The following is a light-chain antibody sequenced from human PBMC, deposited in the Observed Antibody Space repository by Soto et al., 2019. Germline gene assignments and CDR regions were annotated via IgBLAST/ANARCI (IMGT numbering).Light chain of an antibody. CDR3: QQFGNPLTYT. CDR1: QSVSSSY. V-gene: IGKV3-20*01. J-gene: IGKJ2*01. CDR2: RTS. Sequence: EIVLTQSPGTLSLSPGERATLSCRASQSVSSSYLAWYQRRPGQAPRLLMYRTSTRATGIPDRFSGSGSGTDFTLTISRLEPEDFAVYYCQQFGNPLTYTFGQGTKLEIK.